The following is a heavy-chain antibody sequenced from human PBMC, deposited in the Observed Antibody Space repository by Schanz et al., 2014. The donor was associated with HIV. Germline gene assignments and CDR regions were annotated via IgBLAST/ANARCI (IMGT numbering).Heavy chain of an antibody. CDR2: IYSGGST. CDR1: GFTVSSNY. J-gene: IGHJ6*02. Sequence: EVQLVESGGGLIQPGGSLRLSCAASGFTVSSNYMSWVRQAPGKGLEWVSVIYSGGSTYYADSVKGRFTISRDNSKNTLYLQMNSLRAEDTAVYFCANTEFPYSSSSDYYYGMDVWGQGTTVTVSS. D-gene: IGHD6-6*01. CDR3: ANTEFPYSSSSDYYYGMDV. V-gene: IGHV3-53*01.